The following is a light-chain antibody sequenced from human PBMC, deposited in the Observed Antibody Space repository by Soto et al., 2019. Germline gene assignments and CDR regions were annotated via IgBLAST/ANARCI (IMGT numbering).Light chain of an antibody. CDR2: EVR. V-gene: IGLV2-14*01. CDR3: SSYTSSSTLCV. CDR1: SSDVGGYNY. Sequence: QSALTQPASVSGSPGQSITISCTGTSSDVGGYNYVSWYQQHPGKAPKLIIYEVRNRPSGVSNRFSGSKSGNRASLTISGLQAEDEADYYCSSYTSSSTLCVFGTGTKGTVL. J-gene: IGLJ1*01.